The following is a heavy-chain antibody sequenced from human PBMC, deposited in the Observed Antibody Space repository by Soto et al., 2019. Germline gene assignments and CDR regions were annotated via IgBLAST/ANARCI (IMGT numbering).Heavy chain of an antibody. Sequence: GGSLRLSCAASGFTFSSYSMNWVRQAPGKGLEWVSSVSSSSSYIYYADSVKGRFTISRDNAKNSLYLQMNSLRAEDTAVYYCARDGNYYDILTGYYRPRDNWFDPWGQGTLVTVSS. D-gene: IGHD3-9*01. CDR2: VSSSSSYI. CDR3: ARDGNYYDILTGYYRPRDNWFDP. CDR1: GFTFSSYS. J-gene: IGHJ5*02. V-gene: IGHV3-21*01.